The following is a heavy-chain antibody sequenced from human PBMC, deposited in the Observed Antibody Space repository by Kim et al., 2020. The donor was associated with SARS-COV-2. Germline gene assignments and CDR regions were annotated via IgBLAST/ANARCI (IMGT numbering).Heavy chain of an antibody. J-gene: IGHJ5*02. Sequence: GGSLRLSCAASGFTFSSYAMSWVRQAPGKGLEWVSAISGSGGSTYYADSVKGRFTISRDNSKNTLYLQMNSLRAEDTAVYYCAKAAPAAGRGYNWFDPWGQGTLVTVSS. V-gene: IGHV3-23*01. CDR2: ISGSGGST. CDR3: AKAAPAAGRGYNWFDP. CDR1: GFTFSSYA. D-gene: IGHD6-13*01.